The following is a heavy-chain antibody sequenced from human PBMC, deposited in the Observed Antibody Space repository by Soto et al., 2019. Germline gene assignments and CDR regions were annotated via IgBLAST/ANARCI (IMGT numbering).Heavy chain of an antibody. CDR3: AKEPGLSGSYFIYYYYGMDV. V-gene: IGHV3-23*01. Sequence: GGSLRLSCAASGFTFSSYAMSWVRQAPGKGLEWVSAISGSGGSTYYADSVKGRFTISRDNSKNTLYLKMNSLRAEDTAVYYCAKEPGLSGSYFIYYYYGMDVWGQGTTVTVSS. CDR1: GFTFSSYA. D-gene: IGHD1-26*01. CDR2: ISGSGGST. J-gene: IGHJ6*02.